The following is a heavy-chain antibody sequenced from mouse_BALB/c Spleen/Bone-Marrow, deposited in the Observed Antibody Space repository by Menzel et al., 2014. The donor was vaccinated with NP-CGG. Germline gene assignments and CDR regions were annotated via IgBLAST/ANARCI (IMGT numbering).Heavy chain of an antibody. CDR2: IYPGNSDT. CDR1: GYSFTSYW. V-gene: IGHV1-5*01. Sequence: VQLKESGTVLARPGASVKMSCKASGYSFTSYWMHWVKQRPGQGLEWIGAIYPGNSDTSYNQKFNDKAKLTAVTSASTAYMELSSLTNEDSAVYYCTTYALDYWGQGTSVTVSS. CDR3: TTYALDY. J-gene: IGHJ4*01.